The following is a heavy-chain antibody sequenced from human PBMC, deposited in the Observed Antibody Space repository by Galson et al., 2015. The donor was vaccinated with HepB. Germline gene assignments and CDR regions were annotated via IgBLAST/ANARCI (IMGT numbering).Heavy chain of an antibody. CDR3: AADRGYSSSWYYYYYYYGTDV. CDR2: IVVGSGNT. J-gene: IGHJ6*02. V-gene: IGHV1-58*01. D-gene: IGHD6-13*01. Sequence: SVKVSCKASGFTFTSSAVQWVRQARGQRLEWIGWIVVGSGNTNYAQKFQERVTITRDMSTSTAYMELSSLRSEDTAVYYCAADRGYSSSWYYYYYYYGTDVWGQGTTVTVSS. CDR1: GFTFTSSA.